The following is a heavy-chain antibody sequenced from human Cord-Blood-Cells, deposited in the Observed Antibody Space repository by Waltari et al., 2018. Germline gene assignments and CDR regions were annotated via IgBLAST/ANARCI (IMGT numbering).Heavy chain of an antibody. J-gene: IGHJ3*02. V-gene: IGHV1-69*09. Sequence: QVQLVQSGAEVKKPGSSVKVSCKASGGTFSSYAISWVRQAPGQGLEWMGRIIPILGIANYAQKFQGRVTITADKSTSTAYMELSSLRSEDTAVYYCARDTRCSSTSCYSESNDAFDIWGQGTMVTVSS. CDR1: GGTFSSYA. CDR2: IIPILGIA. D-gene: IGHD2-2*01. CDR3: ARDTRCSSTSCYSESNDAFDI.